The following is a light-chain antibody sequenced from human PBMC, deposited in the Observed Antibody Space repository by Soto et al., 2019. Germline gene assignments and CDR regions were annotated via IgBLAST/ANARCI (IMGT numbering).Light chain of an antibody. J-gene: IGKJ1*01. CDR2: GAS. Sequence: EIVLTQSPGTLSLSPGERATLSCRASQTVSRNNLVWYQQRPGQPPRLLIYGASSRATGIPDRFSGSGSGTDFSLTISRLEPEDFAVYYCLHYNKWPRWTFGQGTKVDIK. CDR1: QTVSRNN. V-gene: IGKV3-20*01. CDR3: LHYNKWPRWT.